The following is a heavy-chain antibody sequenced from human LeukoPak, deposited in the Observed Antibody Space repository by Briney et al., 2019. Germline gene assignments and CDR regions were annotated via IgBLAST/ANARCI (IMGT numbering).Heavy chain of an antibody. J-gene: IGHJ4*02. D-gene: IGHD2-2*01. Sequence: GGSLRLSCVASGFIFSDYSMDWVRQAPGKGLEWVSSISSSSAYIFYSDSVKGRFTISRDNAKNSLYLQMNSLRAEDTAVYYCAREAADVVPAANFDYWGQGTLVTVSS. V-gene: IGHV3-21*01. CDR2: ISSSSAYI. CDR1: GFIFSDYS. CDR3: AREAADVVPAANFDY.